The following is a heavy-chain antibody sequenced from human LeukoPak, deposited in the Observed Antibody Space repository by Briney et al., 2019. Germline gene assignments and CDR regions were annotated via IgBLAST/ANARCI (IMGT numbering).Heavy chain of an antibody. CDR1: GFTFSSYG. J-gene: IGHJ4*02. CDR3: GREPMSSAYYQTIDY. Sequence: GRSLRLSCAASGFTFSSYGMHWFRQAPGKGLEWVAVIWYDGSNKYYADSVKGRFTISIDNSKNTLYLPMNSLRAEETAVYYCGREPMSSAYYQTIDYWGQGTLVTVSS. CDR2: IWYDGSNK. V-gene: IGHV3-33*01. D-gene: IGHD3-22*01.